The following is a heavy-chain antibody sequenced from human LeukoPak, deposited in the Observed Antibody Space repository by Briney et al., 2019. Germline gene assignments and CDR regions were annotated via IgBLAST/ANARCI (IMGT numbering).Heavy chain of an antibody. CDR3: ARDPAGSGPYYYYYYMDV. Sequence: GGSLRLSCAASGFTFSSYEMNWVRQAPGKGLEWVSYISSSGSTIYYADSVKGRFTISRDNAKNSLYLQMNSLRAEDTAVYYCARDPAGSGPYYYYYYMDVWGKGTTVTVSS. CDR2: ISSSGSTI. V-gene: IGHV3-48*03. J-gene: IGHJ6*03. CDR1: GFTFSSYE. D-gene: IGHD3-10*01.